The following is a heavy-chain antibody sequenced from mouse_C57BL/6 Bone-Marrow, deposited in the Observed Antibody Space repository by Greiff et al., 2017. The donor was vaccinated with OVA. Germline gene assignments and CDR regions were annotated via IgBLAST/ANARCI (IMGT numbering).Heavy chain of an antibody. CDR3: ARNAFAMDY. Sequence: EVQLVESGGGLVQPGGSLKLSCAASGFTFSDYGMAWVRQAPRKGPEWVAFISNLAYSIYYADTVTGRFTISRENAKNTLYLEMSSLRSEDTAMYYCARNAFAMDYWGQGTSVTGSS. D-gene: IGHD6-5*01. J-gene: IGHJ4*01. CDR1: GFTFSDYG. CDR2: ISNLAYSI. V-gene: IGHV5-15*01.